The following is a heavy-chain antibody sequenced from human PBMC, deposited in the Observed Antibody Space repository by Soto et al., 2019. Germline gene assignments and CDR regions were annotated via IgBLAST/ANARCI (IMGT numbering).Heavy chain of an antibody. D-gene: IGHD4-17*01. Sequence: SETLSLTXAVYGGSFSGYYWSWIRQPPGKGLEWIGEINHSGSTNYNPSLKSRVTISVDTSKNQFSLKLSSVTAADTAVYYCVRESDYIFDYWGQGTLVTVSS. CDR2: INHSGST. CDR1: GGSFSGYY. J-gene: IGHJ4*02. V-gene: IGHV4-34*01. CDR3: VRESDYIFDY.